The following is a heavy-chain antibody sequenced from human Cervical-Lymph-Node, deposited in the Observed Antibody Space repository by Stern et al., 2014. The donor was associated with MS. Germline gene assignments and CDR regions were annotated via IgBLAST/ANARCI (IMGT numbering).Heavy chain of an antibody. CDR1: GYTFTSYG. CDR3: ARDGVGNDDALDI. D-gene: IGHD1-26*01. V-gene: IGHV1-18*01. Sequence: VQLVQSGGEVKKPGASVKVSCKASGYTFTSYGISWVRQAPGQGPEWMGWISAYNSNTKNARSLQGRVTMTTDTSTTTAYMELRNLTSDDTAVYFCARDGVGNDDALDIWGRGTMVTVSS. J-gene: IGHJ3*02. CDR2: ISAYNSNT.